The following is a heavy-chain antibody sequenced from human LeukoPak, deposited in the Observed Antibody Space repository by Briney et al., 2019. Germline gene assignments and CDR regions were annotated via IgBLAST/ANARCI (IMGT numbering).Heavy chain of an antibody. CDR1: GGSISSSNYY. CDR3: AKVAHGIAVAGTPDY. J-gene: IGHJ4*02. D-gene: IGHD6-19*01. Sequence: SETLSLTCIVSGGSISSSNYYWGWIRQSPGKGLEWIGSIYSRGSTYYNPSLKSRVIVSSDMSKNQFSLMLNSVTAEDTAVYYCAKVAHGIAVAGTPDYWGQGTLVTVSS. CDR2: IYSRGST. V-gene: IGHV4-39*07.